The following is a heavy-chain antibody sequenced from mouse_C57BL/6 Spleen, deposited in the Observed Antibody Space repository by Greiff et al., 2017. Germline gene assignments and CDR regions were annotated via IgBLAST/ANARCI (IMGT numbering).Heavy chain of an antibody. CDR1: GYTFTSYW. CDR2: IDPNSGGT. CDR3: AREGRDYYGIGYFDV. Sequence: QVQLKQPGAELVKPGASVKLSCKASGYTFTSYWMHWVKQRPGRGLEWIGRIDPNSGGTKYNEKFKSKATLTVDKPSSTASMQLRSLTSEDSAVYYCAREGRDYYGIGYFDVWGTGTTVTVSS. J-gene: IGHJ1*03. D-gene: IGHD1-1*01. V-gene: IGHV1-72*01.